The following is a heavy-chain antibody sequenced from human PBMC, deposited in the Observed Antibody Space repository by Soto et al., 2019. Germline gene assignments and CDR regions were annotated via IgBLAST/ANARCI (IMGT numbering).Heavy chain of an antibody. J-gene: IGHJ4*02. V-gene: IGHV4-30-2*01. CDR1: GGSISGTTYS. CDR2: IYDSGNT. D-gene: IGHD6-13*01. CDR3: ARGQGAAAGHSNFDY. Sequence: SETLSLTCAVSGGSISGTTYSWSWIRQPPGEGLEWIGYIYDSGNTYYNPSLKSQFSISVDRSKNQFSLKLSSVTAADTAVYYCARGQGAAAGHSNFDYWGRGALVTVSS.